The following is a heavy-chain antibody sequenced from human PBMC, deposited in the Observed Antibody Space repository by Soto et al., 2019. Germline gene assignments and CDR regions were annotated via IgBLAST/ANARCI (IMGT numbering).Heavy chain of an antibody. CDR3: ARDPNGYNPGAFDI. V-gene: IGHV3-48*02. Sequence: PGGSLRLSCVASGFTFSSYSMNWVRQAPGKGLEWVSYISSSSGTIYYADSVKGRFTISRDNAKNSLYLQMNSLRDEDTAVYYCARDPNGYNPGAFDIWGQGTMVTVSS. J-gene: IGHJ3*02. CDR1: GFTFSSYS. CDR2: ISSSSGTI. D-gene: IGHD2-8*01.